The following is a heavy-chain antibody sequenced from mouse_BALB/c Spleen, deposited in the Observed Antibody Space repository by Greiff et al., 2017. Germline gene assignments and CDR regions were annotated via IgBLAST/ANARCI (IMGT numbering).Heavy chain of an antibody. CDR1: GFTFSDYY. Sequence: EVKLMESGGGLVKPGGSLKLSCAASGFTFSDYYMYWVRQTPEKRLEWVATISDGGSYTYYPDSVKGRFTISRDNAKNNLYLQMSSLKSEDTAMYYCARDPDYYGSSYHYFDYWGQGTTLTVSS. V-gene: IGHV5-4*02. J-gene: IGHJ2*01. D-gene: IGHD1-1*01. CDR2: ISDGGSYT. CDR3: ARDPDYYGSSYHYFDY.